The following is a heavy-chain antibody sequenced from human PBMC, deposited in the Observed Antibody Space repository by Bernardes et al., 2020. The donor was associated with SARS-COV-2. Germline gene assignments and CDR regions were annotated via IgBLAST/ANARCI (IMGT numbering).Heavy chain of an antibody. V-gene: IGHV3-30*18. Sequence: GGSLRLSCAASGFTFSSYGMHWVRQAPGKGLEWVAVISYDGSNKYYADSVKGRFTISRDNSKNTLYLQMNSLRAEDTAVYYCAKPNGGSYWCGMDVWGQGTTVTVSS. J-gene: IGHJ6*02. D-gene: IGHD1-26*01. CDR3: AKPNGGSYWCGMDV. CDR1: GFTFSSYG. CDR2: ISYDGSNK.